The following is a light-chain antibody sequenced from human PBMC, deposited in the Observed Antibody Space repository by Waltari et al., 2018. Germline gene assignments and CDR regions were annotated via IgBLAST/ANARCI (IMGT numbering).Light chain of an antibody. CDR3: QQYNNWPLT. J-gene: IGKJ1*01. V-gene: IGKV3-15*01. CDR1: HRVSTN. CDR2: GAS. Sequence: SCTASHRVSTNLSWYQQKPGQAPRLHIYGASTRATGIPARFSGSGSGTEFTLTISSLQSEDFAVYYCQQYNNWPLTFGQGTKVEIK.